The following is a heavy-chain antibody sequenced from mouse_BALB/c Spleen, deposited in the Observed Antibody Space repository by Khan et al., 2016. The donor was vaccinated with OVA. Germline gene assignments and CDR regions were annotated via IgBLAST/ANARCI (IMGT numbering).Heavy chain of an antibody. Sequence: EVELVESGGGLVKPGGSLKLSCAASGFTFNNYAMSWVRQTPEKRLEWVATVSSGGSYTYYPDNVKGRFTISRDNVKNTLYLQMSSLRSEDTAMYYCTRQWGIYDGPFDYWGQGTTLTVSS. V-gene: IGHV5-9-3*01. CDR3: TRQWGIYDGPFDY. J-gene: IGHJ2*01. CDR1: GFTFNNYA. CDR2: VSSGGSYT. D-gene: IGHD2-3*01.